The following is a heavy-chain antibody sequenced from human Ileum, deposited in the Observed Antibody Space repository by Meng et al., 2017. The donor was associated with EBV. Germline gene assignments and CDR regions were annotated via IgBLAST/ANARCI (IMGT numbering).Heavy chain of an antibody. D-gene: IGHD6-13*01. CDR1: WFSHHTSGVG. Sequence: QIHLKESAPTVVKPKQTLSITCTFSWFSHHTSGVGVGWIRQPPGKALEWLAMIYGQGDKHYSPSLTSRLTITKDTSKNQVVLTMTNMDSVDTATYYCALRPRQLLRGWFDSWGQGALVTVSS. CDR3: ALRPRQLLRGWFDS. J-gene: IGHJ5*01. CDR2: IYGQGDK. V-gene: IGHV2-5*01.